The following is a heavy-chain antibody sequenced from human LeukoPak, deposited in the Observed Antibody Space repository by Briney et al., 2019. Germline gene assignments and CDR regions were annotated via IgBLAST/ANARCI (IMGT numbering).Heavy chain of an antibody. V-gene: IGHV1-69*06. Sequence: GSSVKVSCKASGGTFSSYAISWVRQAPGQGLEWMGGIIPIFGTANYAQKFQGRVTITADKSTSTAYMELSSLRSEDTAVYYCARGVRGDYNYYYYYMDVWGKGTTVTVSS. D-gene: IGHD2-21*02. J-gene: IGHJ6*03. CDR3: ARGVRGDYNYYYYYMDV. CDR1: GGTFSSYA. CDR2: IIPIFGTA.